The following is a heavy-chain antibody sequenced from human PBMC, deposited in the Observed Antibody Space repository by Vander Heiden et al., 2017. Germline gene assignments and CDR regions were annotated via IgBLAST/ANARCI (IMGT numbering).Heavy chain of an antibody. Sequence: QVQLVESGGGVVQPGGSLRLDCAAAEFSFSYYGMHWVRQAPGKGLDWVAFIQSDGSKKYYADPVKGRFTISRDNSQNMMYLQMNSLRAEDTAVYYCARDRYPWYGDFWGRGTLVSVSS. D-gene: IGHD3-9*01. CDR1: EFSFSYYG. J-gene: IGHJ2*01. CDR2: IQSDGSKK. V-gene: IGHV3-30*02. CDR3: ARDRYPWYGDF.